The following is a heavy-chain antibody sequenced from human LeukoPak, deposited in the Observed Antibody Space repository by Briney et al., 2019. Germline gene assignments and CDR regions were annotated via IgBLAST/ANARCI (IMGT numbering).Heavy chain of an antibody. CDR1: GGSLSGYY. Sequence: SETLSLTCAVYGGSLSGYYWSWIRQPPGKGLEWIGEINHSGSTNYNPSLKSRVTISVDTSKNQFSLKLSSVTAADTAVYYCARGSDCSSTSCEVTMVRGVITFFDYWGQGTLVTVSS. CDR3: ARGSDCSSTSCEVTMVRGVITFFDY. V-gene: IGHV4-34*01. D-gene: IGHD3-10*01. J-gene: IGHJ4*02. CDR2: INHSGST.